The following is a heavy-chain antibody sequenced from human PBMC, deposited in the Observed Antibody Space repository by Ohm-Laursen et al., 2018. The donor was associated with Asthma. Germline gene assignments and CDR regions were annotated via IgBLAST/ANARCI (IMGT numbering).Heavy chain of an antibody. CDR2: ISYDGSNK. V-gene: IGHV3-30*03. CDR3: AREYQLLSSSIIYYYGMDV. D-gene: IGHD2-2*01. J-gene: IGHJ6*02. CDR1: GFTFSSYG. Sequence: SLRLSCAASGFTFSSYGMHWVRQAPGKGLEWVAVISYDGSNKYYADSVKGRFTISRDNSKNTLYLQMNSLRAEDTAVYYCAREYQLLSSSIIYYYGMDVWGQGTTVTVSS.